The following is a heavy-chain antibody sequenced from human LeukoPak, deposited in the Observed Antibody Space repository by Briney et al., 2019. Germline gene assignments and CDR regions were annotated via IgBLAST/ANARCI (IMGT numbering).Heavy chain of an antibody. Sequence: PGGSLRLSCAASGFTFSSSAMNWVRQAPGKGLEWVSGISGSGGSAYYADSVKGRFTISRDNSKNTLYLQMNSLRAEDTAIYYCAKDLNDYVNNWGQGTLVTVSS. CDR1: GFTFSSSA. J-gene: IGHJ4*02. CDR3: AKDLNDYVNN. V-gene: IGHV3-23*01. D-gene: IGHD4-17*01. CDR2: ISGSGGSA.